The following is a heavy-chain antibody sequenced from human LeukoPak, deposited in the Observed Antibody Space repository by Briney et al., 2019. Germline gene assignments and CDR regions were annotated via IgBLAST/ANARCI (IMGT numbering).Heavy chain of an antibody. D-gene: IGHD3-22*01. J-gene: IGHJ4*02. CDR2: IGTVSSNI. CDR1: GFTFSTYE. CDR3: ARFYDNRGRDY. Sequence: GGSLRLSCAASGFTFSTYEMNWVREAPGKGLVGVSYIGTVSSNIYYAVSVEGRFTIPRDNANNSLYLQMNSLRAEDTAVYYCARFYDNRGRDYWGQGTLVTVSS. V-gene: IGHV3-48*03.